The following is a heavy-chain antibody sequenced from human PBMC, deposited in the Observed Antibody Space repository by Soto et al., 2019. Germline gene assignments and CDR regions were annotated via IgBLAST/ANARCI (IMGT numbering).Heavy chain of an antibody. CDR3: ARENY. CDR2: VSPTSSYI. V-gene: IGHV3-21*01. Sequence: GGSLRLSCAASGFTFSDFSMNWVRQAPGKGLEWVSTVSPTSSYIYYADSVKGRFTISRDNANNSVYLQMNSLRAEDTAVYYCARENYWGQGTLVTV. J-gene: IGHJ4*02. CDR1: GFTFSDFS.